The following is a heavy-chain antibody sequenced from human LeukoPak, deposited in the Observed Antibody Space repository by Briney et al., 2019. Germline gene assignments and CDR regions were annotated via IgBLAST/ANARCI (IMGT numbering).Heavy chain of an antibody. Sequence: GGSLRLSCAASGFTFSSYGMHWVRQAPGKGLEWVAVISYDGSNKYYADSVKGRFTISRDNSKNTLYLQMNSLRAEDTAVYYCAKSGGYSYGLYYYYYMDVWGKGTTVTVSS. V-gene: IGHV3-30*18. D-gene: IGHD5-18*01. CDR1: GFTFSSYG. CDR3: AKSGGYSYGLYYYYYMDV. CDR2: ISYDGSNK. J-gene: IGHJ6*03.